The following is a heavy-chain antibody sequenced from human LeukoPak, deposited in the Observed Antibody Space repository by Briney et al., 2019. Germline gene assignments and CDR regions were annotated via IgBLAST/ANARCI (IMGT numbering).Heavy chain of an antibody. CDR2: IYHSGST. CDR1: GGSISSSNW. J-gene: IGHJ4*02. Sequence: SGTLSLTCAVSGGSISSSNWWSWVRQPPGKGLEWIGEIYHSGSTNYNPSLKSRVTISVDKSKNQFSLKLSSVTAADTAVYYCARYCSGGSCLGSGDYWGQGTLVTVSS. D-gene: IGHD2-15*01. CDR3: ARYCSGGSCLGSGDY. V-gene: IGHV4-4*02.